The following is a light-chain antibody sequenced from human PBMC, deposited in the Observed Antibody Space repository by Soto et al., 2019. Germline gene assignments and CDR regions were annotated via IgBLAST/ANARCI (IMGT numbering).Light chain of an antibody. Sequence: QSALTQPRSVSGSPGQSVTISCTGTSSGVGGYKCVSWYQQYPGKVPKLIISEVSERPSGVPDRFSGSKSGNTASLTISGLQAEDEADYYCCSYAGDYYVFGTGTKLTVL. J-gene: IGLJ1*01. V-gene: IGLV2-11*01. CDR1: SSGVGGYKC. CDR3: CSYAGDYYV. CDR2: EVS.